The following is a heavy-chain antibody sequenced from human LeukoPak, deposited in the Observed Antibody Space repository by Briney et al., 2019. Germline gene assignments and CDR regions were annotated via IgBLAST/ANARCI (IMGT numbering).Heavy chain of an antibody. CDR1: GDCVSGISFY. Sequence: SQTLSLTCTVSGDCVSGISFYWSWIRQPPGKGLQCIVYIQYSGSTNYNPSLKSRVTISVDTSKNQFSLKLSSVTAADTAVYYCARYYDRSGYWSTPHFDYWGQGTLVTVSS. CDR2: IQYSGST. D-gene: IGHD3-22*01. J-gene: IGHJ4*02. CDR3: ARYYDRSGYWSTPHFDY. V-gene: IGHV4-61*01.